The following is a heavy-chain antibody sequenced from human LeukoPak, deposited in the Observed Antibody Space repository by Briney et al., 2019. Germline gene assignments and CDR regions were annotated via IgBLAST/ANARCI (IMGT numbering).Heavy chain of an antibody. CDR3: ARLVGRCSSTSCHPNDY. D-gene: IGHD2-2*01. Sequence: SETLSLTCAVYGGSFSGYYWSWIRQPPGKGLEWIGEINHSGSTNYNPSLKSRVTISVDTSKNQFSLKLSSVTAADTAVYYCARLVGRCSSTSCHPNDYWGQGTLVTVSS. V-gene: IGHV4-34*01. CDR2: INHSGST. CDR1: GGSFSGYY. J-gene: IGHJ4*02.